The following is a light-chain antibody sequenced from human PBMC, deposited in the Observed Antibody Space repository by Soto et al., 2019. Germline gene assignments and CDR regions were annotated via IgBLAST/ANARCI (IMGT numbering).Light chain of an antibody. V-gene: IGKV3-20*01. CDR3: QHYGSSSLT. CDR2: GAS. Sequence: EIVLTQSPGTLSLSPGERATLSCRASQSVSSSYLAWYQQKPGQAPRLLIYGASSRATGIPDRFSGSGSGTDFTLTISRLEPEDFAVYCGQHYGSSSLTFGGGTKVEIK. J-gene: IGKJ4*01. CDR1: QSVSSSY.